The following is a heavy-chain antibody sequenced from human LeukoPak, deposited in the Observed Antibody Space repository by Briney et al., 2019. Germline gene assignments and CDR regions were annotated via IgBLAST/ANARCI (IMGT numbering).Heavy chain of an antibody. Sequence: PSETLSLTCTVSGGSISRYYWTWIRQPPGKGLEWIAFIYNSGSTNYNPSLKSRVTISADTSKNQFSLNLSSVTAADTAVYYCARRPDYGGNSPFDYWGQGTLVTVSS. D-gene: IGHD4-23*01. CDR1: GGSISRYY. CDR3: ARRPDYGGNSPFDY. V-gene: IGHV4-59*08. CDR2: IYNSGST. J-gene: IGHJ4*02.